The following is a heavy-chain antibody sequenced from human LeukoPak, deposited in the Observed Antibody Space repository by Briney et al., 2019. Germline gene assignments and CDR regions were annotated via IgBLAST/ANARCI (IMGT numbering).Heavy chain of an antibody. J-gene: IGHJ6*03. CDR1: GYSISSGYY. Sequence: SETLSLTCTVSGYSISSGYYWGWIRQPPGQGLEWIGSIYHSGSTYYNPSLNSRVTISVDTSKNQFSLKLSSVTAADTAVYYCAREGCSSTSCFSGDYYYMDVWGKGTTVTVSS. V-gene: IGHV4-38-2*02. CDR3: AREGCSSTSCFSGDYYYMDV. CDR2: IYHSGST. D-gene: IGHD2-2*01.